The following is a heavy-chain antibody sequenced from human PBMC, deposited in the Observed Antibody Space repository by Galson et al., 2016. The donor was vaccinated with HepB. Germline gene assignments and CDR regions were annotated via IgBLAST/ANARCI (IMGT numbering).Heavy chain of an antibody. J-gene: IGHJ4*02. CDR1: GFTFSNYG. Sequence: SLRLSCAASGFTFSNYGMHWVRQAPGKGLEWVAADSMDGRRKFYADSVKGRFTISRDNSNSMLFLQMSSLRADDTAVYYCPRRHEYCPPVGCSVDYWGQGTLVSVSS. D-gene: IGHD2/OR15-2a*01. V-gene: IGHV3-30*03. CDR2: DSMDGRRK. CDR3: PRRHEYCPPVGCSVDY.